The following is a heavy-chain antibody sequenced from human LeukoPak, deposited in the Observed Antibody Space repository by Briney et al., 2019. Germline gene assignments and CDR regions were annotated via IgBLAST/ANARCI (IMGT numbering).Heavy chain of an antibody. V-gene: IGHV3-48*01. CDR1: GFTFSSYS. J-gene: IGHJ4*02. Sequence: GGSLRLSCAASGFTFSSYSMNWVRQAPGKGLEWVSYISSSSSTIYYADSVKGRFTISRDNAKNSLYLQMNSLRAEDAAVYYCARDERMTAFDYWGQGTLVTVSS. CDR2: ISSSSSTI. CDR3: ARDERMTAFDY. D-gene: IGHD2-21*02.